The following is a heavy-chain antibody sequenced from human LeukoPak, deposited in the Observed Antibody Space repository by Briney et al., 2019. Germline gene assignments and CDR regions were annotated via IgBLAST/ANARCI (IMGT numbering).Heavy chain of an antibody. CDR2: IIPIFGTA. V-gene: IGHV1-69*13. D-gene: IGHD5-18*01. Sequence: SVKVSCKASGGTFSSYAISWVRQAPGQGLEWMGGIIPIFGTANYAQKFQGGVTITADESTSTAYMELSSLRSEDTAVYYCASGGYSYGLARSIYYGMDVWGQGTTVTVSS. CDR3: ASGGYSYGLARSIYYGMDV. CDR1: GGTFSSYA. J-gene: IGHJ6*02.